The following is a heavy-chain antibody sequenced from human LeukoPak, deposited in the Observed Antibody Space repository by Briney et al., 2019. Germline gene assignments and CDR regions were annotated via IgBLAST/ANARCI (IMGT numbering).Heavy chain of an antibody. J-gene: IGHJ4*02. V-gene: IGHV3-23*01. D-gene: IGHD3-22*01. CDR2: ISGSGSST. CDR1: GFTLRTNA. CDR3: AKWQPDSSGYSVFDY. Sequence: GGSLRLSCLTSGFTLRTNAMSWVRQAPGKGLEWISGISGSGSSTYYADSVKGRFTISRDNSKNTLYLQMNSLRAEDTAVYYCAKWQPDSSGYSVFDYWGQGTLVTVSS.